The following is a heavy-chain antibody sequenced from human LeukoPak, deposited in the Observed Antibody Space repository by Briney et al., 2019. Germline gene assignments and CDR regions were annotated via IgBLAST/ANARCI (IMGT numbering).Heavy chain of an antibody. D-gene: IGHD2-2*01. J-gene: IGHJ3*02. CDR3: ARNQLLSLDAFDI. CDR2: IYYSGST. Sequence: SETLSLTCTVSGGSISSYYWSWTRQPPGKGLEWIGYIYYSGSTNYNPSLKSRVTISIDTSKNQFSLKLSSVTAADTAVYYCARNQLLSLDAFDIWGQGTMVTVSS. V-gene: IGHV4-59*08. CDR1: GGSISSYY.